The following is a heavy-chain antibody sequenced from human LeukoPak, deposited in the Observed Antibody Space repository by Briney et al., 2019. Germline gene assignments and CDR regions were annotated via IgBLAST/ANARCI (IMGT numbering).Heavy chain of an antibody. J-gene: IGHJ4*02. CDR2: ISDSRGST. Sequence: GALVLSCAASGFPFSSYAMSWGRPAPGKGLEGVSGISDSRGSTYYADSVKGRLTISRDNSKNTLYLQMNSLRAEDTAVYYCAKDSAPYYGNYDNWGQGIQVTVST. V-gene: IGHV3-23*01. D-gene: IGHD4-11*01. CDR1: GFPFSSYA. CDR3: AKDSAPYYGNYDN.